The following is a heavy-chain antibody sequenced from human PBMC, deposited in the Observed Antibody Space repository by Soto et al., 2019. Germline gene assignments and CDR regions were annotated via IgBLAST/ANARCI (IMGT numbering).Heavy chain of an antibody. Sequence: QVQLVQSGAEVKKPGASVKVSCTASGYTFTHYGVSWVRQAPGQGLEWMGWISGYNGNTKYAQKLQGRVTLTTDTSTTRAYMERRSLSSGDTAVYYGARYGWGTSPEGDYWGQGTLVTVSS. D-gene: IGHD3-10*01. V-gene: IGHV1-18*01. CDR2: ISGYNGNT. J-gene: IGHJ4*02. CDR1: GYTFTHYG. CDR3: ARYGWGTSPEGDY.